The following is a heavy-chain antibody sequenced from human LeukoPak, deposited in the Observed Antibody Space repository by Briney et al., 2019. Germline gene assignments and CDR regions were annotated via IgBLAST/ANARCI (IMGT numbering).Heavy chain of an antibody. Sequence: SQTLSLTCTVSGGSISSGSYYWSWIRQPAGKGLEWIGRIYTSGSTNYNPSLKSRVTISVDTSKNQFSLKLSSVTAADTAVYYCARVGSSGWPNWFDPWGQGTLVTVSS. CDR2: IYTSGST. CDR3: ARVGSSGWPNWFDP. D-gene: IGHD6-19*01. V-gene: IGHV4-61*02. CDR1: GGSISSGSYY. J-gene: IGHJ5*02.